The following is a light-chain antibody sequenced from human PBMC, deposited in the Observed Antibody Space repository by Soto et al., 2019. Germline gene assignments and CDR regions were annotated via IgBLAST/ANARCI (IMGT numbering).Light chain of an antibody. CDR2: EVS. J-gene: IGLJ2*01. CDR3: SSNAGSNNLV. CDR1: ASDLGAYKY. Sequence: HSALTQPASVSGSPGQSITISCTGTASDLGAYKYVSWYQQHPGKAPKLMIYEVSRRPSGVPDRFSGSKSGNTASLTVSGLQAEDEADYYCSSNAGSNNLVFGGGTKLTVL. V-gene: IGLV2-8*01.